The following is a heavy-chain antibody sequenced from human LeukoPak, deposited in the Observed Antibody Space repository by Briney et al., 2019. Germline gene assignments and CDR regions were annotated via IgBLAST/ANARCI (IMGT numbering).Heavy chain of an antibody. D-gene: IGHD2-21*02. Sequence: VASVKVSCKASGYTFTSYYMHWVRQAPGQGLEWMGIINPSGGSTSYAQKFQGRVTMTRDMSTSTVYMELSSLRSEDTAVYYCARGVTAMSPYYYYMDVWGKGTTVTISS. CDR3: ARGVTAMSPYYYYMDV. J-gene: IGHJ6*03. V-gene: IGHV1-46*01. CDR1: GYTFTSYY. CDR2: INPSGGST.